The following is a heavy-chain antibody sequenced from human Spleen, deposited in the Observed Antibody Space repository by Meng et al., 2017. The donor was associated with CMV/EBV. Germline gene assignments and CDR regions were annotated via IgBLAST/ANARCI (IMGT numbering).Heavy chain of an antibody. D-gene: IGHD2-2*01. CDR1: GYTFTYRY. J-gene: IGHJ4*02. Sequence: SVKVSCKASGYTFTYRYLHWVRQAPGQALEWMGWITPFNGSTNYAQKFQDRVTITRDRSMSTAYMELSSLRFDDTAVYYCARDGIVVPSAGLDYWGQGTLVTVSS. CDR3: ARDGIVVPSAGLDY. V-gene: IGHV1-45*02. CDR2: ITPFNGST.